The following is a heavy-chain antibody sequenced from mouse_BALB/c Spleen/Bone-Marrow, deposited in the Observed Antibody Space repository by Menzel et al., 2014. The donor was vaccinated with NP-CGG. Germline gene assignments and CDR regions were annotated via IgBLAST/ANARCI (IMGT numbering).Heavy chain of an antibody. J-gene: IGHJ4*01. CDR1: GYTFTNYW. CDR3: ARGGDYYGWMDY. CDR2: INPTNGRS. D-gene: IGHD1-1*01. Sequence: QVQLKESGAELVKPGASVKLSCEASGYTFTNYWMHWVNQRPGQGLEWIREINPTNGRSNYNEKFKSKATLTVDKSSSTAYMQLSGLTSEDSAVYFCARGGDYYGWMDYWGE. V-gene: IGHV1S81*02.